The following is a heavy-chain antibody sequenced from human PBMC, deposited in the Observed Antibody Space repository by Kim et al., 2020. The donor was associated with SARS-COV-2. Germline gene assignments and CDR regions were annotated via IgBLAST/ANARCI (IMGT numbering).Heavy chain of an antibody. J-gene: IGHJ4*02. D-gene: IGHD3-10*01. V-gene: IGHV1-69*13. CDR2: IIPFFKTT. Sequence: SVKVSCKASGGTFNTHSFTWVRQAPGQGLEWMGEIIPFFKTTNYAQKFQARVSITADESTNTAYMEARGLTSEDTAVYYCARRKLGVATRETHFDHWGQGTLVIVSS. CDR1: GGTFNTHS. CDR3: ARRKLGVATRETHFDH.